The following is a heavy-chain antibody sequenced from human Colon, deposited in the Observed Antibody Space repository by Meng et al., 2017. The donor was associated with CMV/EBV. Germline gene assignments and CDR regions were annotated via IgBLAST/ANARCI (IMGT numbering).Heavy chain of an antibody. V-gene: IGHV3-23*01. CDR2: ISGSADTT. J-gene: IGHJ6*02. CDR3: AKPHEDYYYDKSGGYGMDV. Sequence: GGSLRLSCAASGFNFNIFAINWVRQAPGKGLEWVSSISGSADTTHYADSVGGRFTISRDNSKNTVYLQMDSLRVEDTAGYYCAKPHEDYYYDKSGGYGMDVWGQGTTVTVSS. CDR1: GFNFNIFA. D-gene: IGHD3-22*01.